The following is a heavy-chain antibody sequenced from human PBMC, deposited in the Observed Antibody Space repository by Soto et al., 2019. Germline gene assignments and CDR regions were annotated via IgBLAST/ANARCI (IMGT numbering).Heavy chain of an antibody. CDR1: GGTFSSYA. CDR2: IIPIFGTA. Sequence: GASVKVSCKASGGTFSSYAISWVRQAPGQGLEWMGGIIPIFGTANYAQKFQGRVTITADESTSTAYMELSSLRSEDTAVYYCARDSCSSTSCYRSVLYYGMDVWGQGTTVTVSS. CDR3: ARDSCSSTSCYRSVLYYGMDV. J-gene: IGHJ6*02. V-gene: IGHV1-69*13. D-gene: IGHD2-2*02.